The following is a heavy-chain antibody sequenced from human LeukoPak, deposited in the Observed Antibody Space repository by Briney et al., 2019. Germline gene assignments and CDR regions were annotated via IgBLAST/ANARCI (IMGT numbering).Heavy chain of an antibody. D-gene: IGHD3-16*01. V-gene: IGHV4-34*01. Sequence: SETLSLTCAVYGGSFSGYYWSWIRQPPGKGLEWIGEINHSGSTNYNPSLKSRVTISVDTSKNQFSLKLSSVTAADTAVYYCARGGLYAAQIDAFDIWGQGTMVTVSS. J-gene: IGHJ3*02. CDR1: GGSFSGYY. CDR2: INHSGST. CDR3: ARGGLYAAQIDAFDI.